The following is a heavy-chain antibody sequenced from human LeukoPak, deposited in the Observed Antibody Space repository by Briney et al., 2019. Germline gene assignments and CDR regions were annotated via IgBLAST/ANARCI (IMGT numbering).Heavy chain of an antibody. D-gene: IGHD1-14*01. CDR2: IKQDGCEK. CDR1: GFTLRSYW. V-gene: IGHV3-7*01. Sequence: GGSLRLSCAASGFTLRSYWMSWVRQAPGKGLEWVANIKQDGCEKHYVDSVKGRFTISRDNAKNSLYLQVNSLRAEDTAVYYCASLTVEGAFDIWGQGTMVTVSS. CDR3: ASLTVEGAFDI. J-gene: IGHJ3*02.